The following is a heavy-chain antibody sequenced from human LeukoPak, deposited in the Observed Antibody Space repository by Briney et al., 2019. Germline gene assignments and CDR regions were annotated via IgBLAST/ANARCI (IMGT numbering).Heavy chain of an antibody. V-gene: IGHV3-43*02. Sequence: PGGSLRLSCAASGFMFDDYAMHWVRQVPERGLEWVSLISGDGVSSFYADSVKGRFTISRDNNNSSLSLQMRRLPTEDTAFYYCVREQFSHTSNYFDNWGQGHLVTVSS. J-gene: IGHJ4*02. CDR1: GFMFDDYA. CDR3: VREQFSHTSNYFDN. CDR2: ISGDGVSS. D-gene: IGHD5-24*01.